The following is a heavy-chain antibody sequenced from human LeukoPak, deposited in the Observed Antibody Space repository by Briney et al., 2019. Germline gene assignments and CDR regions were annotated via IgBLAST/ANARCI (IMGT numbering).Heavy chain of an antibody. CDR1: GYTFTSYG. Sequence: ASVKVSCKASGYTFTSYGISWVRQAPGQGLEWMGWISAYDGNINYAQMLQGRLIMTTDTSTSTAYMELRSLRSDDTAMYYCARDRDGGMTLLRGVPDAFDIWGQGTMVTVSS. CDR2: ISAYDGNI. D-gene: IGHD3-10*01. CDR3: ARDRDGGMTLLRGVPDAFDI. V-gene: IGHV1-18*01. J-gene: IGHJ3*02.